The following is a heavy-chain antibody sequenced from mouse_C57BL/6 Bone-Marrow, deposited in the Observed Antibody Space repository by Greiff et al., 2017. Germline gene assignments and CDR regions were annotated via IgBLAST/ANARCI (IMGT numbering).Heavy chain of an antibody. Sequence: EVMLVESGGGLVKPGGSLKLSCAASGFTFSDYGMHWVRQAPEKGLKWVAYISRGSSTIYYTDTVKGRFTISRANAKNTLFLQMTSLRSEDTAMYYCARGDYAYEGAWFAYWGQGTLVTVSA. CDR3: ARGDYAYEGAWFAY. CDR2: ISRGSSTI. J-gene: IGHJ3*01. V-gene: IGHV5-17*01. CDR1: GFTFSDYG. D-gene: IGHD2-2*01.